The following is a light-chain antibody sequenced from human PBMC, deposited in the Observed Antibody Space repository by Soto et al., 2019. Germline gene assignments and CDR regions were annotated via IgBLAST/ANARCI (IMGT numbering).Light chain of an antibody. CDR2: DAS. CDR3: QQCQNWPPLT. J-gene: IGKJ4*02. V-gene: IGKV3-11*01. Sequence: VLTQSPATLSLSPGERATLSCRASQSVNTYLAWYQQRPGQAPRLLIYDASNRAAGIPARFSGSGSGTGFTLTISSLEPEDFAVDYCQQCQNWPPLTFGGGSVVEIK. CDR1: QSVNTY.